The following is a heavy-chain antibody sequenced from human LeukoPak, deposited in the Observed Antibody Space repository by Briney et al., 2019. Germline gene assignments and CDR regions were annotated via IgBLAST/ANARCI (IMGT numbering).Heavy chain of an antibody. CDR1: GGSFSGYY. V-gene: IGHV4-34*01. D-gene: IGHD1-26*01. CDR2: INQSGST. Sequence: SETLSPTRAVYGGSFSGYYWSWIRQPPGKGLEWIGEINQSGSTNYNPSLKSRVTISVDTSKNQFSLKLSSVAAADTAVYYCARVYWSKKVGATNADYWGQGTLVTVSS. J-gene: IGHJ4*02. CDR3: ARVYWSKKVGATNADY.